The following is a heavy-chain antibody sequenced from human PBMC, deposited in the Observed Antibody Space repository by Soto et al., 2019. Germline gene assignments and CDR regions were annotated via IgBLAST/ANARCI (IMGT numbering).Heavy chain of an antibody. V-gene: IGHV3-30-3*01. Sequence: HPXGSLGLSCAASEFSFSSYAMHGIRQAPGKGLEWVAVISFDGNIIHYADSVKGRFIISRDNSKNTLYLQMHSLSGEDTAVYYCARTFDTITYYFDYWGQGTLVTVSS. CDR1: EFSFSSYA. CDR2: ISFDGNII. D-gene: IGHD3-9*01. CDR3: ARTFDTITYYFDY. J-gene: IGHJ4*02.